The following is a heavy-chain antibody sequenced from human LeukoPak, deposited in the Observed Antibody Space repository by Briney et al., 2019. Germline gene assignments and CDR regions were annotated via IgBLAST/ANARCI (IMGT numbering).Heavy chain of an antibody. D-gene: IGHD6-13*01. V-gene: IGHV3-66*04. CDR3: ASHPAAGTFRDY. CDR2: IYRGVST. Sequence: PGGSLRLSCAASGFTVSSNYMSWVRQAPGKGLEWVSLIYRGVSTYYADSVKGRFTISRDNSKNTLYLQMNSLRAEDTAVYYCASHPAAGTFRDYWGQGTLVTVSS. J-gene: IGHJ4*02. CDR1: GFTVSSNY.